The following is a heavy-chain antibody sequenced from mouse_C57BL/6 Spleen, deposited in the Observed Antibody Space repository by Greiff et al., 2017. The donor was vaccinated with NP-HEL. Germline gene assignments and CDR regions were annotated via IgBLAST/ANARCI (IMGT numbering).Heavy chain of an antibody. CDR3: AKLGLPWYFDV. Sequence: ESGPGLVKPSQSLSLTCSVTGYSITSCYYWNWIRQFPGNKLEWMGYISYDGSNNYNPSLKNRISITRDTSKNQFFLKLNSVTTEDTATYYCAKLGLPWYFDVWGTGTTVTVSS. CDR1: GYSITSCYY. D-gene: IGHD2-4*01. J-gene: IGHJ1*03. V-gene: IGHV3-6*01. CDR2: ISYDGSN.